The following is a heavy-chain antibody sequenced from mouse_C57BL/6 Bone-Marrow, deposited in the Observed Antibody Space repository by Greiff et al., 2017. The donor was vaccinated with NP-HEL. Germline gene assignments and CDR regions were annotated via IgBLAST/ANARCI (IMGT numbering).Heavy chain of an antibody. D-gene: IGHD3-2*02. CDR2: IYPGDGDT. V-gene: IGHV1-82*01. Sequence: QVQLKESGPELVKPGASVKISCKASGYAFSSSWMNWVKQRPGKGLEWIGRIYPGDGDTNYNGKFKGKATLTADKSSSTAYMQLSSLTSEDSAVYFCAREDRQLRRRFAYWGQGTLVTVSA. CDR1: GYAFSSSW. J-gene: IGHJ3*01. CDR3: AREDRQLRRRFAY.